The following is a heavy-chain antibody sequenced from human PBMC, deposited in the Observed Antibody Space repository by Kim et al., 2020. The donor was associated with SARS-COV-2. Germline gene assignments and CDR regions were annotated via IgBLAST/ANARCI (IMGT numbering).Heavy chain of an antibody. D-gene: IGHD6-13*01. CDR3: ARGGASSSWYLDWFDP. Sequence: KFQGRVTMTRDTSISTAYMELSRLRSDDTAVYYCARGGASSSWYLDWFDPWGQGTLVTVSS. J-gene: IGHJ5*02. V-gene: IGHV1-2*02.